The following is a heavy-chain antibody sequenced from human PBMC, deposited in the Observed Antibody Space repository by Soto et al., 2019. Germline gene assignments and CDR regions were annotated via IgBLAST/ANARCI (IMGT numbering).Heavy chain of an antibody. CDR1: GFTFFSYS. CDR2: IDSTSGTI. J-gene: IGHJ6*02. CDR3: ARDFSSSSWQGIFYYYAMDV. V-gene: IGHV3-48*02. Sequence: EVQLVESGGGLVQPGGSLRLSCAASGFTFFSYSMNWVRQAPGKGLEWVSFIDSTSGTIYYADSVRGRFTISTDNAQNSLYLQMNSLRDEDTAVYYCARDFSSSSWQGIFYYYAMDVWGRGTTVTVSS. D-gene: IGHD6-13*01.